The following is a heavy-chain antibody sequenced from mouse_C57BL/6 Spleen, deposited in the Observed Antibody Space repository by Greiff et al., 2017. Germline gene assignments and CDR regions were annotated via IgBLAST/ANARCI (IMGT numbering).Heavy chain of an antibody. CDR3: ARSQYAMDY. CDR1: GFSLTSYG. Sequence: VQRVASGPGLVQPSQTLSLTCTVSGFSLTSYGVHWVRQSPGKGLEWLGVIWSGGSTDYNAAFISRLSISKDNSKSQVFLKMSSLQADDTAIYYCARSQYAMDYWGQGTSVTVSS. D-gene: IGHD5-1*01. V-gene: IGHV2-2*01. CDR2: IWSGGST. J-gene: IGHJ4*01.